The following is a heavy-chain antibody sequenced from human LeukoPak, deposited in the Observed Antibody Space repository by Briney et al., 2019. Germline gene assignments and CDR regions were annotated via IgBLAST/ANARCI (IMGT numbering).Heavy chain of an antibody. Sequence: SETLSLTCTVSGGSISSYYWSWIRQPPGKGLEWIGYIYYSGSTNYNPSLKSRVTMSVDTSKNQFSLKLSSVTAADTAVYYCARSTWNDVHFDYWGQGTLVTVSS. J-gene: IGHJ4*02. CDR3: ARSTWNDVHFDY. CDR1: GGSISSYY. V-gene: IGHV4-59*01. CDR2: IYYSGST. D-gene: IGHD1-1*01.